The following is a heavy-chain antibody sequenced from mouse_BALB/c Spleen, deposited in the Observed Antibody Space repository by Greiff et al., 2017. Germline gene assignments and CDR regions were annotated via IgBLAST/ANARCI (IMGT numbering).Heavy chain of an antibody. Sequence: EVQLVESGGGLVKPGGSLKLSCAASGFTFSSYTMSWVRQTPEKRLEWVATISSGGSYTYYPDSVKGRFTISRDNAKNTLYLQMSSLKSEDTAMYYCTRDGGRGFAYWGQGTLVTVSA. CDR1: GFTFSSYT. CDR2: ISSGGSYT. J-gene: IGHJ3*01. CDR3: TRDGGRGFAY. V-gene: IGHV5-6-4*01.